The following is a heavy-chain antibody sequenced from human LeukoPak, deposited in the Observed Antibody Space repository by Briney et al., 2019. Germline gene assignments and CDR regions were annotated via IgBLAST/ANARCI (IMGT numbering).Heavy chain of an antibody. Sequence: GGSLRLSCAASGFTFSSYWMHWVRQAPGKGLVWVSRINSDGSSTSYADSVKGRFTISRDNAKNTLYLQMSSLRAEDTAVYYCARAGSGGSCNPRISDLCYYYMDVWGKGTTVTVSS. D-gene: IGHD2-15*01. J-gene: IGHJ6*03. CDR2: INSDGSST. CDR3: ARAGSGGSCNPRISDLCYYYMDV. V-gene: IGHV3-74*01. CDR1: GFTFSSYW.